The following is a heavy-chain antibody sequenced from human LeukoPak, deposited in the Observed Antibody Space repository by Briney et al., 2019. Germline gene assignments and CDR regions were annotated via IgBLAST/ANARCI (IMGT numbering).Heavy chain of an antibody. CDR1: GGSVTSGDYY. D-gene: IGHD2-2*01. CDR3: ARDRPTPGDCTSTTCYRWFDP. Sequence: KASETLSLTCTVSGGSVTSGDYYWSWIRQPPGKGLEWIGRISSSGSTNYNPSLRSRITMSADTSKNQFSLKLSSVTAADTAVYYCARDRPTPGDCTSTTCYRWFDPWGQGTLVSVSS. CDR2: ISSSGST. J-gene: IGHJ5*02. V-gene: IGHV4-61*08.